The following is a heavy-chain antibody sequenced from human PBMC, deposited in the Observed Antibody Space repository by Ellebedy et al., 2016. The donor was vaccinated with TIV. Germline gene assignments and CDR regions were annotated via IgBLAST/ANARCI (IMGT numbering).Heavy chain of an antibody. D-gene: IGHD1-1*01. CDR2: FFSSTGT. Sequence: GESLKISCAASGFTVKNNNMAWVRQAPGKGLEWVSGFFSSTGTYYTDSMKGRFTISRDDSTNTLYLQMNALRAEDTAVYFCVRDWGYNPGDWGQGTLVTVSS. CDR3: VRDWGYNPGD. V-gene: IGHV3-53*01. J-gene: IGHJ4*02. CDR1: GFTVKNNN.